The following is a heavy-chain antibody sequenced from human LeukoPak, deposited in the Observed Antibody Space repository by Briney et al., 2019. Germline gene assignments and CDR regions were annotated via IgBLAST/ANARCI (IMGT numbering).Heavy chain of an antibody. J-gene: IGHJ4*02. CDR3: ATIAAAGKGGVDY. CDR1: GGSISSSSYY. D-gene: IGHD6-13*01. V-gene: IGHV4-39*01. Sequence: PSETLSLTCTVSGGSISSSSYYCGWFRQPPGKGLEWIGCIYFSGSTYYNPSLKSRVTISVDTSKNQFSLKLSSVTAADTAVYYCATIAAAGKGGVDYWGQGTLVTVSS. CDR2: IYFSGST.